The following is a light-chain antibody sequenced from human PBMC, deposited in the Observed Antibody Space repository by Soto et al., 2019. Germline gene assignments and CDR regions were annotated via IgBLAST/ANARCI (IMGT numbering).Light chain of an antibody. CDR2: GAS. CDR1: QSVSNNY. CDR3: HQYNGWPRT. V-gene: IGKV3-20*01. J-gene: IGKJ1*01. Sequence: EIVLTQSPGTLSLSPGERATLSCRASQSVSNNYLAWYQQKPGQAPRLLIYGASNRATGIPDRFSGSGSGTDFTLTISSLQPEDFAVYYCHQYNGWPRTFGQGTKVDIK.